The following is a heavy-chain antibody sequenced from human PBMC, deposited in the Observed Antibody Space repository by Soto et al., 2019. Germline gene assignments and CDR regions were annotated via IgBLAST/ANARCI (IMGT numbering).Heavy chain of an antibody. CDR2: ASNDDI. Sequence: GGSLRLSCAASGFPFRSYSLNWVRQAPGKGLEWVSYASNDDISYGDSVRGRFTISRDTAKNSLYLQMNSLRVDDTAVYYCVRDHLWAFDYWGQGILVTVSS. J-gene: IGHJ4*02. D-gene: IGHD3-10*01. V-gene: IGHV3-48*01. CDR3: VRDHLWAFDY. CDR1: GFPFRSYS.